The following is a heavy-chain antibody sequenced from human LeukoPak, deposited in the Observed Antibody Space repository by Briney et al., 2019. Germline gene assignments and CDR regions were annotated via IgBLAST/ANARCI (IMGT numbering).Heavy chain of an antibody. Sequence: GGSLRLSCAASGFTFSSYEMNWVRQAPGKGLEWVSYISSSGSTTYYADSVKGRFTISRDNAKNSLYLQMNSLRAEDTAVYYCARVPRRIAARPPFDYWGQGTLVTVSS. CDR2: ISSSGSTT. CDR1: GFTFSSYE. V-gene: IGHV3-48*03. CDR3: ARVPRRIAARPPFDY. D-gene: IGHD6-6*01. J-gene: IGHJ4*02.